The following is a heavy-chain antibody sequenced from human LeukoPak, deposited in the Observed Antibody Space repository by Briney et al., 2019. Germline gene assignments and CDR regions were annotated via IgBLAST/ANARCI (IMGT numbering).Heavy chain of an antibody. D-gene: IGHD3-9*01. Sequence: GESLKISCKGSGYSFTSYWIGWVRQMPGKGLEWMGIIYPGDSDTRYSPSFQGQVTISADKSISTAYLQWSSLKASDTAMYYCPRFMGDWLPHNYSYSSGMDVWGKGTTVTVSS. CDR1: GYSFTSYW. V-gene: IGHV5-51*01. CDR3: PRFMGDWLPHNYSYSSGMDV. CDR2: IYPGDSDT. J-gene: IGHJ6*04.